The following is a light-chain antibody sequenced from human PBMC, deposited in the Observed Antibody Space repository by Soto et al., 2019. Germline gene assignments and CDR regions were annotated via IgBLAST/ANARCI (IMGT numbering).Light chain of an antibody. CDR3: GTWDSSPSVPV. CDR1: SSNIGNNY. J-gene: IGLJ1*01. CDR2: DNN. V-gene: IGLV1-51*01. Sequence: QSVLTQPPSVSAAPGQKVTISCSGSSSNIGNNYVSWYQQVPGTAPKLLIYDNNKRPSGNPDRFSGSKSGTSATLGISGLQTGDEADYYCGTWDSSPSVPVFGTGTKVTVL.